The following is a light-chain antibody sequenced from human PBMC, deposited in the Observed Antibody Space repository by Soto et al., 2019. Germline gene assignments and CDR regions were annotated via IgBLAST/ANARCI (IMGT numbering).Light chain of an antibody. V-gene: IGKV1-9*01. Sequence: DIQFTQSPSVLSASVGDRVTHDCRASQAISTYLAWYQQTSGKAPKLLISAASTLQRGVPSRFRGSGSGTQFTLTISSLQPDDFATYYCQQYNSYPWTFGQGTKVDIK. CDR3: QQYNSYPWT. CDR1: QAISTY. CDR2: AAS. J-gene: IGKJ1*01.